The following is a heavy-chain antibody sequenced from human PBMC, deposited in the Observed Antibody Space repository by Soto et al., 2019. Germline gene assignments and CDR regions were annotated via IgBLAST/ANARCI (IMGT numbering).Heavy chain of an antibody. CDR3: AKDFELPDGDYYHYGMDV. CDR2: ISYEGSHK. J-gene: IGHJ6*02. D-gene: IGHD1-7*01. Sequence: QVQLVESGGGVVQSGGSLRLSCLASGFDFSSHGMYWVGQAPGRGLEWVALISYEGSHKFYVDSLKGRFTISRDNSKHTLYLHMSSLRPEDTALYYCAKDFELPDGDYYHYGMDVWGQGTTVSVSS. V-gene: IGHV3-30*18. CDR1: GFDFSSHG.